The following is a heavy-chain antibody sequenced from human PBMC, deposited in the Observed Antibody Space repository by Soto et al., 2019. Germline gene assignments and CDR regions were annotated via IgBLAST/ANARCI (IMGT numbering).Heavy chain of an antibody. CDR3: AKFYSSAFKYFDY. D-gene: IGHD6-6*01. J-gene: IGHJ4*02. CDR1: GFSFSNFP. CDR2: ISGSGSPT. Sequence: GGSLRLSCVASGFSFSNFPMSWFRQAPGKGLEWLSTISGSGSPTFHADSVRGRFTISRDNSKDTLYLQMNSLRAEDTAVYYCAKFYSSAFKYFDYWGRGTLVTVSS. V-gene: IGHV3-23*01.